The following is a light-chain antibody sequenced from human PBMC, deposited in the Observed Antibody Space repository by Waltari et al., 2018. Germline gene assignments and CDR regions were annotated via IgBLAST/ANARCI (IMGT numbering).Light chain of an antibody. V-gene: IGKV1-9*01. CDR3: QQLNDYPLT. J-gene: IGKJ2*01. CDR1: QGISSY. Sequence: DIQLTQSPSFLSASVGDRVTITCRARQGISSYLTWYQQKPGKVPKLLIYGASTLQSGVPSRFSGSGSGTEFTLTISSLQPEDFATYYCQQLNDYPLTFGQGTKLQIK. CDR2: GAS.